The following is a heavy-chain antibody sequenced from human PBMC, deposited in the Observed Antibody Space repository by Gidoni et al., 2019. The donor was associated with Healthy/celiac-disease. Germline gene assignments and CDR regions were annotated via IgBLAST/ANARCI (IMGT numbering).Heavy chain of an antibody. D-gene: IGHD3-10*01. CDR2: INHSGST. CDR3: ARGSSIGSTSRYYFDY. V-gene: IGHV4-34*01. CDR1: GGSFSGYY. Sequence: QVQLQQWGAGLLKPSETLSLTCAVYGGSFSGYYWSWIRQPPGKGLEWIGEINHSGSTNYNPSLKSRVTISVDTSKNQFSLKLSSVTAADTAVYYCARGSSIGSTSRYYFDYWGQGTLVTVSS. J-gene: IGHJ4*02.